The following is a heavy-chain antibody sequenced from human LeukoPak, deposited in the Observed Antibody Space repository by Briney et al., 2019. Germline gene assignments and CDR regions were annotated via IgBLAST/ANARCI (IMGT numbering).Heavy chain of an antibody. V-gene: IGHV3-74*01. D-gene: IGHD2-2*01. CDR3: AREVIVVVPAAINWFDP. CDR1: GFTFSSYW. CDR2: INSDGSST. Sequence: GGSLRLSCAASGFTFSSYWMHWVRQAPGKGLVWVSRINSDGSSTSNADSVKGRFTISRDNAKNTLYLQMHSLRAEDTAVYYCAREVIVVVPAAINWFDPWGQGTLVTVSS. J-gene: IGHJ5*02.